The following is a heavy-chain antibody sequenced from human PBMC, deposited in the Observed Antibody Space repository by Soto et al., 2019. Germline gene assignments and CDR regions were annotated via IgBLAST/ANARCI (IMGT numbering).Heavy chain of an antibody. CDR1: GGSVSSGNYY. J-gene: IGHJ2*01. Sequence: QVQLQESGPGLVKPSETLSLTCTVSGGSVSSGNYYWSWIRQPPGKGLEWIAYIYYSGSTNYNPSLKSRVTISIDTSNNQFSLKLSSVTAADTAVYYCARLEAAASSYWYFDLWGRGTLVTVSS. CDR2: IYYSGST. D-gene: IGHD6-13*01. V-gene: IGHV4-61*01. CDR3: ARLEAAASSYWYFDL.